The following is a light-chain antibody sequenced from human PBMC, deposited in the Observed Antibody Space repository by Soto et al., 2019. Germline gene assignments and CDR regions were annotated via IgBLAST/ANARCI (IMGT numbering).Light chain of an antibody. V-gene: IGLV2-14*01. CDR3: GSYASSSTLYV. CDR1: NNEFGGYNY. CDR2: DVS. J-gene: IGLJ1*01. Sequence: SSPTQPSSLSGSPGQSITISCTGKNNEFGGYNYVSWYQQHSGKAPKLMIYDVSNRPSGVSNRFSGSKSGNTASLTISGLQAEDEADYYCGSYASSSTLYVFGTGTKVTVL.